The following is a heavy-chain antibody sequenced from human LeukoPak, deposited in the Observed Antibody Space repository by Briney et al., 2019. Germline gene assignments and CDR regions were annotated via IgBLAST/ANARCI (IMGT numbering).Heavy chain of an antibody. V-gene: IGHV4-30-2*05. CDR2: IYHSGST. Sequence: SETLSLTCAVSGGSISSGGYSWSWIRQPPGKGLEWIGYIYHSGSTYYNPSLKSRVTISVDTSKNQFSLKLSSVTAADTAVYYCARDPGWLRHYFDYWGQGTLVTVSS. CDR1: GGSISSGGYS. CDR3: ARDPGWLRHYFDY. D-gene: IGHD5-12*01. J-gene: IGHJ4*02.